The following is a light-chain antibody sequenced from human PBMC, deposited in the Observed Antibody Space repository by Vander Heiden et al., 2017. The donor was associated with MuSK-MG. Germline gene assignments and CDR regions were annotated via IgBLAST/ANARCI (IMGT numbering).Light chain of an antibody. CDR3: QQDNTWPIT. CDR1: QSVSSN. J-gene: IGKJ5*01. CDR2: GAS. V-gene: IGKV3-15*01. Sequence: EIVMTQSPATLSVSPGERATLSCRASQSVSSNLAWYQQKPGQAPRLLIYGASTRATGIPARFSGSGSGTEFTLTISSLHSEDFAVYYCQQDNTWPITFGQGTRLEIK.